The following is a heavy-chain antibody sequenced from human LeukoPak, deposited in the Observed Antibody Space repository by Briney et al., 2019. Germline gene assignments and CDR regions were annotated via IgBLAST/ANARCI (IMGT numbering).Heavy chain of an antibody. CDR3: ARGASPGEFWFDP. Sequence: ASVKVSCKASGYTFTGYYMHWVRQARGQGLEWMGWINPNSGGTNYAQKFQGWVTMTRDTSISTAYMELSRLRSDDTAMYYCARGASPGEFWFDPWGQGTLVTVSS. CDR1: GYTFTGYY. V-gene: IGHV1-2*04. CDR2: INPNSGGT. J-gene: IGHJ5*02. D-gene: IGHD3-16*01.